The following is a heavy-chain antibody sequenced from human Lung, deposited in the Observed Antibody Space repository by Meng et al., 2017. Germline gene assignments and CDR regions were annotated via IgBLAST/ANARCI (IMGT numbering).Heavy chain of an antibody. CDR3: ARGPTTMAHDFDY. J-gene: IGHJ4*02. Sequence: QVPLQEWGAALLKPSETLSLTCVFSGVSLSTCGGGVICHPPAQGLAWVGETNNSWSNDYNPSLASRATIPVDTSQNNLSLKLSFVTAADAAVYYCARGPTTMAHDFDYWGQGTLVTVSS. D-gene: IGHD4-11*01. CDR2: TNNSWSN. CDR1: GVSLSTCG. V-gene: IGHV4-34*01.